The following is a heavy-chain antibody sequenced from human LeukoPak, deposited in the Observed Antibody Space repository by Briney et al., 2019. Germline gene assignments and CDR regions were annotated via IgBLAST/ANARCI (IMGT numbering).Heavy chain of an antibody. CDR3: GNFDI. J-gene: IGHJ3*02. CDR1: GFTISSHS. V-gene: IGHV4-59*05. Sequence: PGGSLRLSCVASGFTISSHSINWVRQAPGKGLEWIGSIYYSGSTYYNPSLKSRVTISVDTSNNQLSLKLSSVTAADTAVYYCGNFDIWGQGTMVTVSS. CDR2: IYYSGST.